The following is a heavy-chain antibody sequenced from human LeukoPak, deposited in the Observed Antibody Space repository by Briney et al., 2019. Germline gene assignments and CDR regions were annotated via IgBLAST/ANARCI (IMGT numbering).Heavy chain of an antibody. CDR3: ARVAGGTTFDY. CDR2: INSDGTIT. Sequence: PGGSLRLSCAASGFTFSSYWMHWVRQAPGKGLVWVSRINSDGTITTYADSVKGRFTISSDTAKNTLYLQMNSLRPEDTAVYYCARVAGGTTFDYWGQGALVTVSS. CDR1: GFTFSSYW. V-gene: IGHV3-74*01. D-gene: IGHD6-13*01. J-gene: IGHJ4*02.